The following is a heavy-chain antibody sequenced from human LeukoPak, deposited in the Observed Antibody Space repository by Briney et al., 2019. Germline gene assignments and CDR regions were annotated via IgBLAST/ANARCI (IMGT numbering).Heavy chain of an antibody. D-gene: IGHD1-7*01. CDR2: INPNSGDT. J-gene: IGHJ4*02. V-gene: IGHV1-2*02. CDR3: ARTITGTLEY. CDR1: GYTFTRYY. Sequence: ASVKVSCKASGYTFTRYYIHWVRQAPGQGLEWMGWINPNSGDTEYAQKFQGRVSMTRDTSISTAYMELSRLRSDDTAVYYCARTITGTLEYWGQGTLVTVSS.